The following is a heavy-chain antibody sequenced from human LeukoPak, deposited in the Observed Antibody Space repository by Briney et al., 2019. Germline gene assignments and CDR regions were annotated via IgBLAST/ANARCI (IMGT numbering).Heavy chain of an antibody. CDR1: GFTFSSYG. Sequence: GGSLRLSCAASGFTFSSYGMHWVRQAPGKGLEWVAFIRYDGSNKYYADSVKGRFTISRDNSKNTLYLQMNSLRAEDTAVYYCAKGMTGDTEIRYYYYYYMDVWGKGTTVTISS. CDR3: AKGMTGDTEIRYYYYYYMDV. CDR2: IRYDGSNK. D-gene: IGHD3-16*01. J-gene: IGHJ6*03. V-gene: IGHV3-30*02.